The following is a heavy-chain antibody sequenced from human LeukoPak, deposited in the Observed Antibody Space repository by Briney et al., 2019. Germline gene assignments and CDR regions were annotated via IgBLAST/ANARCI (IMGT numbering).Heavy chain of an antibody. V-gene: IGHV3-7*01. CDR1: GFTFTDYW. CDR2: IRQDGSEK. D-gene: IGHD6-13*01. J-gene: IGHJ4*01. Sequence: GGSLRLSCEVSGFTFTDYWMNWVRQAPGKGPEWVASIRQDGSEKTYVDSVKGRFTISRDNTKNSLSLQLNGLRAEDTAVYYCARDGKAAGLYFDLWGQGTLVTVSS. CDR3: ARDGKAAGLYFDL.